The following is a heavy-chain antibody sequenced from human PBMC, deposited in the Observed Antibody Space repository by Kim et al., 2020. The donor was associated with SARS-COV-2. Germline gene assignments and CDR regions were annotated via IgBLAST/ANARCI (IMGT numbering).Heavy chain of an antibody. D-gene: IGHD6-13*01. J-gene: IGHJ4*02. CDR3: ASDTGYSSSWTAGGGYYFDY. CDR1: GFTFSSYS. Sequence: GGSLRLSCAASGFTFSSYSMNWVRQAPGKGLEWVSSISSSSSYIYYADSVKGRFTISRDNAKNSLYLQMNSLRAEDMAVYYCASDTGYSSSWTAGGGYYFDYWGQGTLVTVSS. CDR2: ISSSSSYI. V-gene: IGHV3-21*01.